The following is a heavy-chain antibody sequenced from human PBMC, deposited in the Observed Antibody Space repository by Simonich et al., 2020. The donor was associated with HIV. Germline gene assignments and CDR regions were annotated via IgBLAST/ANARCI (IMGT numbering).Heavy chain of an antibody. Sequence: QVQLQQWGAGLLKPSETLSLTCAVYGGSFSGYYWSWIRQPPGKGLEWIGEINHSRSTNYTQSLKSRVTRSVDTSKNQFSLKLSSVTAADTAVYSCARGIPRNYYYFYYMDVWGKGTTVIVSS. J-gene: IGHJ6*03. CDR1: GGSFSGYY. CDR2: INHSRST. CDR3: ARGIPRNYYYFYYMDV. V-gene: IGHV4-34*01. D-gene: IGHD1-1*01.